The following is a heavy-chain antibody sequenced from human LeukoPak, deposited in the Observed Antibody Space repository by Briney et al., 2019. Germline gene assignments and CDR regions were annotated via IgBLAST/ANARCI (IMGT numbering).Heavy chain of an antibody. CDR1: GFTFSASW. Sequence: GGSLRLSCAASGFTFSASWMTWVRQAPGKGLEWVTNINQDGSEKYYVDSVKGRFTISRDNARNALYLQMNSVRTEDTAVYYCARGDRGFDYWGQGTLVTVSS. J-gene: IGHJ4*02. CDR3: ARGDRGFDY. V-gene: IGHV3-7*01. CDR2: INQDGSEK.